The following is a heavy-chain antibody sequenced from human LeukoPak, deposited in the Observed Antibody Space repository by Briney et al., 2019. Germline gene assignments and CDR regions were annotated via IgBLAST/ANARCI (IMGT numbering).Heavy chain of an antibody. CDR2: INPSGGST. D-gene: IGHD3-10*01. J-gene: IGHJ5*02. CDR3: ARDLNHIRGVTNWFDP. Sequence: ASVKVSCKASGYTFTSYYMHWVRQAPGQGLEWMGIINPSGGSTSYAQKFQGRVTMTRDMSTSTVYMELSSLRSEDTAVYYCARDLNHIRGVTNWFDPWGQGTLVTVSS. V-gene: IGHV1-46*01. CDR1: GYTFTSYY.